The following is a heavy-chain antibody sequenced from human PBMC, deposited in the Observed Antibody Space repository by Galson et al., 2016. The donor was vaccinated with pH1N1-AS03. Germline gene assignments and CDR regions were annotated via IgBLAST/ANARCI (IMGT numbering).Heavy chain of an antibody. V-gene: IGHV1-69*06. CDR1: GYTFTNFG. J-gene: IGHJ4*02. CDR2: IIPVFGAP. CDR3: ARGQFDYDSSGYYSY. D-gene: IGHD3-22*01. Sequence: SVKVSCKASGYTFTNFGITWVRQAPGQGLEWMGGIIPVFGAPNYAQQFHGRVAIMADKSTTTAYMELNSLRSEDTAVYYCARGQFDYDSSGYYSYWGQGTLVTVSS.